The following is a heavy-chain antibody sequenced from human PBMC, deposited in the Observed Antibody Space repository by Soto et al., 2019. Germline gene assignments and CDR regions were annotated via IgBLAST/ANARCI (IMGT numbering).Heavy chain of an antibody. CDR3: ARDPPEARNYYHYYMDV. Sequence: ASVKVSCKASGYTFTSYAMHWVRQAPGQRLEWMGWINAGNGNTKYSQKFQGRVTITRDTSASTAYMELSSLRSEDTAVYYCARDPPEARNYYHYYMDVWGKGTTVTVSS. CDR2: INAGNGNT. CDR1: GYTFTSYA. V-gene: IGHV1-3*01. J-gene: IGHJ6*03.